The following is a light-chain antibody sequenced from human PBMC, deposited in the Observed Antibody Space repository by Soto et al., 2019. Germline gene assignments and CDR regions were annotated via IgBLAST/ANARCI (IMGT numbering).Light chain of an antibody. J-gene: IGKJ2*01. V-gene: IGKV1-39*01. CDR1: QSISSY. CDR2: AAF. Sequence: NQVTQSASSLSAFVGDRVTITCRASQSISSYLNWYQQKPGKAPKLLIYAAFSLQSGAPSRFSGSGSGTDFTLTISSLQAEDFATYFCQQTYSSPYTFGQGTKVDI. CDR3: QQTYSSPYT.